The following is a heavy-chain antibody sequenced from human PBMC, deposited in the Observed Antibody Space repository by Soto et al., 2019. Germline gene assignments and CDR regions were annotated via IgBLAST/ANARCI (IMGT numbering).Heavy chain of an antibody. D-gene: IGHD6-19*01. CDR2: INTHNGNT. CDR3: ARDLGIAVAGTSFDY. Sequence: ASVKVSCKASGYTFSTYGISWVRQAPGQGLEWMGWINTHNGNTNYAQNLQGRVTVTADTSTSTAYMELRSLRSDDTAVYYCARDLGIAVAGTSFDYWGQGTLVTVSS. V-gene: IGHV1-18*01. J-gene: IGHJ4*02. CDR1: GYTFSTYG.